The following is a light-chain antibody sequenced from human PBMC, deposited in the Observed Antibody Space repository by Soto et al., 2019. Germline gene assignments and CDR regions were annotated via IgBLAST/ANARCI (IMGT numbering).Light chain of an antibody. V-gene: IGKV3-15*01. J-gene: IGKJ1*01. CDR1: QSVTIN. Sequence: ETVFTQSPVTLSVSPGDRAALCCKASQSVTINLAWYHRRPGQGPRLLIFGASTRATGIPARFSGSGSDTEFTLTISSLQPEDFGNYYCQQYNKWPQTFGPGTKVDIK. CDR3: QQYNKWPQT. CDR2: GAS.